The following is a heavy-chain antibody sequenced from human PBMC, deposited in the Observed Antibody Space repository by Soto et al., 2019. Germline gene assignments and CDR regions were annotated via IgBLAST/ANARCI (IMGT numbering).Heavy chain of an antibody. J-gene: IGHJ4*02. V-gene: IGHV1-46*01. CDR1: GYSFTTYY. CDR3: ARNDKSGLDY. CDR2: INPSGGST. Sequence: QVQLVQSGAEVKKPGASLQVSCKASGYSFTTYYIHWVRQAPGQGLEWMGFINPSGGSTSYAQKFQGRVTMTRDTSTSTVYMGLRSLRSEDTAVYYCARNDKSGLDYWGQGTLVTVSS. D-gene: IGHD1-1*01.